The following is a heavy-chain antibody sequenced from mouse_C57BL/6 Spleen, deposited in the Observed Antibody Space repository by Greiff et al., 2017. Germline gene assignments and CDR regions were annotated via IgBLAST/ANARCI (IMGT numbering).Heavy chain of an antibody. D-gene: IGHD3-1*01. Sequence: EVQLVESGPELVKPGASVKMSCKASGYTFTDYNMHWVKQSHGKSLEWIGYINPNNGGTSYNQKFKGKATLTVNKSSSTAYMELRSLTSEDSAVYYCATGYGDAMDYWGQGTSVTVSS. CDR1: GYTFTDYN. V-gene: IGHV1-22*01. J-gene: IGHJ4*01. CDR3: ATGYGDAMDY. CDR2: INPNNGGT.